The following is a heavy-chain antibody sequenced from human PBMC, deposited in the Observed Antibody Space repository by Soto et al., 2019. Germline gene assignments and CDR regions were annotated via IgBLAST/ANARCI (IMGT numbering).Heavy chain of an antibody. V-gene: IGHV1-69*13. CDR1: GGTFSSYA. CDR3: ARGTGQSRVNYYYYGMDV. D-gene: IGHD1-1*01. CDR2: IIPIFGTA. J-gene: IGHJ6*02. Sequence: SVKVSCKASGGTFSSYAISWVRQAPGQGLEWMGGIIPIFGTANYAQKFQGRVTITADESTSTAYMELSSLRSEDTAVYYCARGTGQSRVNYYYYGMDVWGQGTTVTVSS.